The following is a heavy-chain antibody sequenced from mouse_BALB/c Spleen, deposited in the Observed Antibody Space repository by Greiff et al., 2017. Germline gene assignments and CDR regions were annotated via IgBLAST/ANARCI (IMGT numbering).Heavy chain of an antibody. D-gene: IGHD2-3*01. CDR1: GFNIKDTY. CDR3: ARDGYYVADY. Sequence: EVQRVESGAELVKPGASVKLSRTASGFNIKDTYMHWVKQRPEQGLEWIGRIDPANGNTKYDPKFQGKATITADTSSNTAYLQLSSLTSEDTAVYYCARDGYYVADYWGQGTSVTVSS. CDR2: IDPANGNT. J-gene: IGHJ4*01. V-gene: IGHV14-3*02.